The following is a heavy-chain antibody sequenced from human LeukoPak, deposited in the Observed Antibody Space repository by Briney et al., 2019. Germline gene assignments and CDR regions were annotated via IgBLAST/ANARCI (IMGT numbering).Heavy chain of an antibody. CDR1: GGSISSYY. D-gene: IGHD3-22*01. CDR2: IYYSGST. Sequence: SETPSLTCTVSGGSISSYYWSWIRQPPGKGLERIGYIYYSGSTNYNPSLKSRVTISVDTSKNQFSLKLSSVTAADTAVYYCARHYYDSSIDYWGQGTLVTVSS. J-gene: IGHJ4*02. V-gene: IGHV4-59*08. CDR3: ARHYYDSSIDY.